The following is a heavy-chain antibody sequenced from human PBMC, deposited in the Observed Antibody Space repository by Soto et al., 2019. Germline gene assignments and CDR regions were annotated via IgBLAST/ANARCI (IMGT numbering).Heavy chain of an antibody. Sequence: GESLKISCQGSGYIFASFWIARVRQMPGKGLEWMGIIYPGDSDNRYSPSFQGQVTISADKSISTAYLQWSSLKASDTDMYYCARRPIYGDYYYFDFWGQGTLVTVSS. CDR1: GYIFASFW. D-gene: IGHD4-17*01. CDR3: ARRPIYGDYYYFDF. J-gene: IGHJ4*02. V-gene: IGHV5-51*01. CDR2: IYPGDSDN.